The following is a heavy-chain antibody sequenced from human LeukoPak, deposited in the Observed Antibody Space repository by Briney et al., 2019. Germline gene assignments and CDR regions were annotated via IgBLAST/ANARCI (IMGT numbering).Heavy chain of an antibody. J-gene: IGHJ4*02. CDR1: GGSISSGDYY. CDR2: IYYSGST. V-gene: IGHV4-30-4*08. CDR3: AREGRLWQQPFDY. Sequence: SSQTLSLTCTVSGGSISSGDYYWSWIRQPPGKGLAWIGYIYYSGSTYYNPSLKSRVTISVDTSKNQFSLKLSSVTAADTAVYYCAREGRLWQQPFDYWGPGTLVTVSS. D-gene: IGHD6-13*01.